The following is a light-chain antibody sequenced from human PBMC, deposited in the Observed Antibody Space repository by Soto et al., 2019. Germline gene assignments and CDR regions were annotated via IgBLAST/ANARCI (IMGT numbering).Light chain of an antibody. V-gene: IGKV1-5*03. CDR1: QSVPSTY. CDR2: KAS. Sequence: SQSPCRLSLSPGERATLSCRASQSVPSTYFAWYQQKSGQPPRLLIYKASTLKSGVPSRFSGSGSGTEFNLTISSLQTDDFATYYCQHYNSYSEAFGQGTKVDIK. J-gene: IGKJ1*01. CDR3: QHYNSYSEA.